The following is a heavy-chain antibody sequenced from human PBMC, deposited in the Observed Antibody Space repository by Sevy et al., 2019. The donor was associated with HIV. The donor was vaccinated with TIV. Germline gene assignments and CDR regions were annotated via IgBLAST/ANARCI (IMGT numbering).Heavy chain of an antibody. CDR1: GFTFSTYG. CDR2: IRYDESEQ. J-gene: IGHJ4*02. V-gene: IGHV3-30*02. Sequence: GGSLRLSCAASGFTFSTYGMHWVRQAPGKGLEWVAFIRYDESEQYCADSVKGRCTISRDNSKGTLYLRLSSLSDEDTAVYYCAKDPRPSHRITTFGGVDYFEYWGQGTLVTVSS. CDR3: AKDPRPSHRITTFGGVDYFEY. D-gene: IGHD3-3*01.